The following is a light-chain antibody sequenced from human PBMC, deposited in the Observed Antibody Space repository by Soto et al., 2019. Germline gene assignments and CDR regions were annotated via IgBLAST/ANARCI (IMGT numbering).Light chain of an antibody. CDR2: DVS. CDR3: SSFTSSSSYV. J-gene: IGLJ1*01. V-gene: IGLV2-14*03. CDR1: SSDVGSYNS. Sequence: QSVLAQPASVCGTRGQPIAISCTGTSSDVGSYNSDSWYQQYPGKAPTLMIHDVSDRPSGVSNRFSGSKSGNTASLTTSGLQAEDEADYYCSSFTSSSSYVLGSGTKVTV.